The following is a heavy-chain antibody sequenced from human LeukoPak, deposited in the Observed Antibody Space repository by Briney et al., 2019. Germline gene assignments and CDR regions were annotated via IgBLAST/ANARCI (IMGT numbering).Heavy chain of an antibody. CDR1: GFTFNTYA. J-gene: IGHJ3*02. D-gene: IGHD2-8*01. CDR3: AIVYAVPDKRNALDM. Sequence: GTSLRLSCAASGFTFNTYAMHWVRQAAGMGLEWVAVISSAGSTKYYADSVKGRFTVSRDNSENTLYLQMNSLRAEDTAVYYCAIVYAVPDKRNALDMWGQGTMVTVSS. V-gene: IGHV3-30-3*01. CDR2: ISSAGSTK.